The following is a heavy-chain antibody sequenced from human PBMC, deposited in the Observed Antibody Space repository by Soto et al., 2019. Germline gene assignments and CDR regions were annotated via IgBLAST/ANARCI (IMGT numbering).Heavy chain of an antibody. CDR2: ISSSSSYI. D-gene: IGHD6-13*01. CDR3: ARDKSAAGTVEFDP. CDR1: GFTFSSYS. V-gene: IGHV3-21*01. Sequence: PGGSLRLSCAASGFTFSSYSMNWVRQAPGKGLEWVSSISSSSSYIYYADSVKGRFTISRDNAKNSLYLQMNSLRAEDTAVYYCARDKSAAGTVEFDPWGQGTLVTVSS. J-gene: IGHJ5*02.